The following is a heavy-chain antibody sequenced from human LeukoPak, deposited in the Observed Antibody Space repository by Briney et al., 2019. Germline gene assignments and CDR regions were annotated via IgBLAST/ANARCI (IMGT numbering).Heavy chain of an antibody. J-gene: IGHJ3*02. CDR3: ARDVSIEAYYDSSGYYYPDAFDI. V-gene: IGHV1-69*13. Sequence: ASVKVSCKASGYTFTSYYMHWVRQAPGQGLEWMGGIIPIFGTANYAQKFQGRVTITADESTSTAYMELSSLRSEDTAVYYCARDVSIEAYYDSSGYYYPDAFDIWGQGTMVTVSS. CDR2: IIPIFGTA. CDR1: GYTFTSYY. D-gene: IGHD3-22*01.